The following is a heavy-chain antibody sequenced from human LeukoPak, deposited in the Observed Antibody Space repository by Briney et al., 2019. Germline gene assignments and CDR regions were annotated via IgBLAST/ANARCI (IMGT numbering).Heavy chain of an antibody. CDR3: ARGLFRGIISSLRRTPPHDY. CDR2: SNPRGEDT. Sequence: ASVKVSCKASGDTFINYYIHWVRQAPGQGLEWMGVSNPRGEDTTNTQKFQGRVNMTRDTSTSTVYLELSSLRSEDTAVYYCARGLFRGIISSLRRTPPHDYWGQGTLVIVSS. D-gene: IGHD3-10*01. J-gene: IGHJ4*02. V-gene: IGHV1-46*01. CDR1: GDTFINYY.